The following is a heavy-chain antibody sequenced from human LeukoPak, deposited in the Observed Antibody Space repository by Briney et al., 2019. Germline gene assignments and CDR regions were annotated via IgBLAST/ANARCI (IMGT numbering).Heavy chain of an antibody. CDR2: IYYSGST. CDR3: ARDIAAAGTGHFDY. J-gene: IGHJ4*02. CDR1: GGSISSYY. V-gene: IGHV4-59*01. Sequence: SETLSLTCTVSGGSISSYYWSWIRQPPGKGLEWIGYIYYSGSTNYNPSLKSRVTISVDTSKNQFSLKLSSVTAADTAVYYCARDIAAAGTGHFDYWGQGTLVTVSS. D-gene: IGHD6-13*01.